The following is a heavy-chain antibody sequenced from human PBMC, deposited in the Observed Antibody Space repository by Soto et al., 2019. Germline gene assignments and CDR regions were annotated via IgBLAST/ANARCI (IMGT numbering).Heavy chain of an antibody. D-gene: IGHD3-10*01. CDR3: ARDASSTGCVLWFCEIDY. Sequence: ASVKVSCKASGYTFTSYGISWVRQAPGQGLEWMGWISGYNGNTNYAQKLQGRVTMTTDTSTSTAYMELRSLSSDDTAVYYCARDASSTGCVLWFCEIDYWGQGTLVTVSS. CDR2: ISGYNGNT. J-gene: IGHJ4*02. V-gene: IGHV1-18*01. CDR1: GYTFTSYG.